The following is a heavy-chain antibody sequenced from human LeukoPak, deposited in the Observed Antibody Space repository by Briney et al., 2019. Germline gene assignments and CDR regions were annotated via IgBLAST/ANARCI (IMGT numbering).Heavy chain of an antibody. CDR1: GGSISSGGYS. V-gene: IGHV4-30-2*01. D-gene: IGHD6-6*01. CDR3: ARGIAARRSWFDP. CDR2: IYHSGST. Sequence: SQTLSLTCAVSGGSISSGGYSWSWIRQPPGKGLEWIGYIYHSGSTYYNPSLKSRVTISVDRSRNQFSLKLSSVTAADTAVYYCARGIAARRSWFDPWGQGTLVTVSS. J-gene: IGHJ5*02.